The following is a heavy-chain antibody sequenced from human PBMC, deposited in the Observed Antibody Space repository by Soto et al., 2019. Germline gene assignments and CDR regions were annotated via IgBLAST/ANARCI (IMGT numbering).Heavy chain of an antibody. CDR2: IYYSGST. Sequence: PSETLSLTCTVSGGSISSGGYYWSWIRQHPGKGLEWIGYIYYSGSTYYNPSLKSRLTMSVDTSKNQFSLKLSSVTGADTAVYYCARMVDCSGGNCDYFDYWGQGTLVTVSS. J-gene: IGHJ4*01. CDR1: GGSISSGGYY. V-gene: IGHV4-31*03. CDR3: ARMVDCSGGNCDYFDY. D-gene: IGHD2-15*01.